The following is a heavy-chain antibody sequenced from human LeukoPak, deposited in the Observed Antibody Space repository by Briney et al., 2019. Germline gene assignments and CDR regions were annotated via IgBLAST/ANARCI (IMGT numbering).Heavy chain of an antibody. CDR1: GGSISSYY. Sequence: SETLSLTWTVSGGSISSYYWSWIRQPAGKGLEWIGRTYTSGSTNYNPSLKSRVTMSVDTSKNQFSLKLSSVTAADTAVYYCARRGSSSSTKDDAFDIWGQGTMVTVSS. J-gene: IGHJ3*02. D-gene: IGHD6-6*01. CDR2: TYTSGST. CDR3: ARRGSSSSTKDDAFDI. V-gene: IGHV4-4*07.